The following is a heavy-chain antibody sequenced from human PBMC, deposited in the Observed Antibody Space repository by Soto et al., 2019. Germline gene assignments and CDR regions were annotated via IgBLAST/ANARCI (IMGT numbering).Heavy chain of an antibody. J-gene: IGHJ6*02. CDR2: ISYDGSNK. V-gene: IGHV3-30-3*01. CDR3: ARDLGYSYGYPSYYYYGMDV. Sequence: GGSLRLSCAASGFTFSSYSMSWVRQAPGKGLEWVAVISYDGSNKYYADSVKGRFTISRDNSKNTLYLQMNSLRAEDTAVYYCARDLGYSYGYPSYYYYGMDVWGQGTTVTVSS. CDR1: GFTFSSYS. D-gene: IGHD5-18*01.